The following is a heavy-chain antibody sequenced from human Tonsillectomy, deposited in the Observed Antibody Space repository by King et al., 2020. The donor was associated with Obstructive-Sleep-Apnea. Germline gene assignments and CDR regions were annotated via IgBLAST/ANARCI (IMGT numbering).Heavy chain of an antibody. CDR2: IIPILDIA. Sequence: VQLVESGAELKKPGSSVRVSCKASGGNFSNFAISWVRQAPGQGLEWMGAIIPILDIANYARKFQGRVTITADKPTSPAYMELNSRRSEDTAVYYCAREGSAGGWFDPWGQGTLVTVSS. CDR3: AREGSAGGWFDP. J-gene: IGHJ5*02. D-gene: IGHD3-10*01. CDR1: GGNFSNFA. V-gene: IGHV1-69*09.